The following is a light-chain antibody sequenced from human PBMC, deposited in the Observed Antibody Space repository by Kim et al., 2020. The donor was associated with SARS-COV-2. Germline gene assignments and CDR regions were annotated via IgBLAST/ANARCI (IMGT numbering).Light chain of an antibody. Sequence: EIVLTQFPATLSLSPGERATLSCRASQSVSSNLAWYQQKPGQTPRLLMYGASNRATSIPARFSGSGSGTDFTLTISSLESEDSAVYYCQQRSNWPLTFGGETKVEI. CDR3: QQRSNWPLT. J-gene: IGKJ4*01. CDR2: GAS. CDR1: QSVSSN. V-gene: IGKV3-11*01.